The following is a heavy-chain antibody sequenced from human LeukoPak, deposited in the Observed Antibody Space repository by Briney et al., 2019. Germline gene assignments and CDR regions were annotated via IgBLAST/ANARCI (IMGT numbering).Heavy chain of an antibody. CDR2: INSDGSGI. Sequence: PGGSLRLSCAASGFSFRTYWMHWVRQAPGKGLVWVSGINSDGSGITYADSVKGRFTISRDTAKNTLYLQMKSLRAEDTAVYYCAREGNGFDIWGQGTMVTVSS. V-gene: IGHV3-74*01. CDR3: AREGNGFDI. J-gene: IGHJ3*02. CDR1: GFSFRTYW.